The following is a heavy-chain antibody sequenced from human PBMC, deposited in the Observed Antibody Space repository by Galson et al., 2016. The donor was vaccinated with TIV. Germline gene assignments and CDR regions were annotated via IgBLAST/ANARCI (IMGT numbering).Heavy chain of an antibody. V-gene: IGHV3-30*04. J-gene: IGHJ4*02. CDR3: ARVYSSYSFDY. CDR1: GFTFSSYD. Sequence: SLRLSCAASGFTFSSYDVFWVRQAPGKGLEWVAFVAYDGSDKNYADSVKGRFTISRDKSKNTLYLQMSSLRPEDTAVYYCARVYSSYSFDYWGQGTLVTVSS. CDR2: VAYDGSDK. D-gene: IGHD6-19*01.